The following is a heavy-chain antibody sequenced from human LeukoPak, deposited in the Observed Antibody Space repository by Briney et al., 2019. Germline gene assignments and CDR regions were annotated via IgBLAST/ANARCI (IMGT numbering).Heavy chain of an antibody. V-gene: IGHV3-48*01. CDR3: AKNGYSYGLLY. CDR1: GFTFSSYN. J-gene: IGHJ4*02. Sequence: GGSLRLSCAASGFTFSSYNMNWVRQAPGKGLDRVSYISSGGSTIYYADSVKGRFTISRDNSKNTLYLQMNSLRAEDTAVYYCAKNGYSYGLLYWGQGTLVTVSS. D-gene: IGHD5-18*01. CDR2: ISSGGSTI.